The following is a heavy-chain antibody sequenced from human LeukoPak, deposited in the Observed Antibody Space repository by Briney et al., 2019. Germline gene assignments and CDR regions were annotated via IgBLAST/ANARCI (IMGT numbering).Heavy chain of an antibody. D-gene: IGHD2-2*01. Sequence: GASVKVSCTASGYTFTGYYMHWVRQAPGQGLEWMGWINPNSGGTNYAQKFQGRVTMTRDTSISTVYMELSSLRSDDTAVYYCARAGPDRMAFRSPFDYWGQGTLVTVSS. CDR1: GYTFTGYY. V-gene: IGHV1-2*02. J-gene: IGHJ4*02. CDR3: ARAGPDRMAFRSPFDY. CDR2: INPNSGGT.